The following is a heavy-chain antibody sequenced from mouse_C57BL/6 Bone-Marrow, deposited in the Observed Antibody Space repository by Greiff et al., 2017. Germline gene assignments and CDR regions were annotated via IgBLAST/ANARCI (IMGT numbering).Heavy chain of an antibody. D-gene: IGHD1-2*01. Sequence: VQLQQSGAELVRPGASVTLSCKASGYTFTDYEMHWVQQTPVNGLEWIGAIDPETGGTAYTQKFKGKAILTADKSSSTAYMERRSLTSEDSAVYYCTRVPYHYDGAYWGQGTLVTVSA. J-gene: IGHJ3*01. CDR3: TRVPYHYDGAY. CDR2: IDPETGGT. V-gene: IGHV1-15*01. CDR1: GYTFTDYE.